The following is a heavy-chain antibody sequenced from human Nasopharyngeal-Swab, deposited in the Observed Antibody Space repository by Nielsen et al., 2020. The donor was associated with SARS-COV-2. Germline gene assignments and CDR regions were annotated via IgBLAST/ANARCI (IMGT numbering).Heavy chain of an antibody. J-gene: IGHJ3*02. D-gene: IGHD6-19*01. V-gene: IGHV3-33*01. Sequence: GASLKISCASSGFTFSSYGMHWVRQAPGKGLEWVAVIWYDGSNKYYADSVKGRFTISRDTSKNTLYLQMSSLRAEDTAVYYCARDHGYSSGWWGAFDIWGQGTMVTVSS. CDR1: GFTFSSYG. CDR3: ARDHGYSSGWWGAFDI. CDR2: IWYDGSNK.